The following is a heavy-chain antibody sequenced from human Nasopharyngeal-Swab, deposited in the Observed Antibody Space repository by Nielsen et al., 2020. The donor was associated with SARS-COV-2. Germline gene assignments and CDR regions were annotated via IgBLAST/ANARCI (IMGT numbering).Heavy chain of an antibody. Sequence: SETLSLTCAVYGGSFSGYYWSWIRQPPGKGLEWIGEINHSGSTNYNPSLKSRVTISVDTSKNQFSLKLSSVTAADTAVYYCARQYYYDSSGYDDAFDIWGQGTMVTVSS. CDR2: INHSGST. V-gene: IGHV4-34*01. CDR1: GGSFSGYY. D-gene: IGHD3-22*01. CDR3: ARQYYYDSSGYDDAFDI. J-gene: IGHJ3*02.